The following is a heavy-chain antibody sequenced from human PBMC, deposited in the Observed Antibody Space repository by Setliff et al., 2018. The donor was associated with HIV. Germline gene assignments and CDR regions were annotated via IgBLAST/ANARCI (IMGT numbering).Heavy chain of an antibody. CDR3: AEQCWMLTTLHFDS. J-gene: IGHJ4*02. V-gene: IGHV4-39*02. CDR1: GGSITTSTFY. D-gene: IGHD2-8*01. CDR2: IYYSGST. Sequence: SGPLSLPCPFPGGSITTSTFYWGWIRQPPGKGREWIGSIYYSGSTYYNPSLKHRLTITQHTTKNLFSLNLSSVTAADTAVYYCAEQCWMLTTLHFDSLGQGTLVTVSS.